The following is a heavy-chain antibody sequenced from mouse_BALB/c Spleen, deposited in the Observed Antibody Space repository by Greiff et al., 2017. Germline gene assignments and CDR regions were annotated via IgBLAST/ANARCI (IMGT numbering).Heavy chain of an antibody. CDR2: IDPENGDT. CDR1: GFNIKDYY. D-gene: IGHD2-1*01. CDR3: NAWGGNYFPFDY. Sequence: EVQLQQSGAELVRSGASVKLSCTASGFNIKDYYMHWVKQRPEQGLEWIGWIDPENGDTEYAPKFQGKATMTADTSSNTAYLPLSSLTSEDTAVYYCNAWGGNYFPFDYGGQGTTLTVSS. V-gene: IGHV14-4*02. J-gene: IGHJ2*01.